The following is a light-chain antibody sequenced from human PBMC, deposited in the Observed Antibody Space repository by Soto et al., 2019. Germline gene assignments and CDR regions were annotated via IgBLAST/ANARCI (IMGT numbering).Light chain of an antibody. CDR3: QQYGSSPPT. V-gene: IGKV3-20*01. Sequence: IVLTQSPGTLPLSPGERTTLSCRASQSISRYLAWYQQKPGQGPRLLIYGASSRATGTPDRFSGSGSGTDFTLTINRLEPEDFALYYCQQYGSSPPTFGQGTKVEIK. CDR2: GAS. CDR1: QSISRY. J-gene: IGKJ1*01.